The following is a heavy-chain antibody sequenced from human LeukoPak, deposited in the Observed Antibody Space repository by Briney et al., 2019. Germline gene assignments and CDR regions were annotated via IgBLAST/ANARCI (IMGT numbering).Heavy chain of an antibody. V-gene: IGHV4-34*01. D-gene: IGHD1-20*01. CDR1: SGSFSGYY. CDR2: INHSGST. CDR3: ARVRYNWNRDFDY. J-gene: IGHJ4*02. Sequence: SETLSLTCAVYSGSFSGYYWNWIRQPPGKGLEWIGEINHSGSTNYNPSLKSRVTMSVDTSKNQFSLKLSSVTAADTAVYYCARVRYNWNRDFDYWGQGTLVTVAS.